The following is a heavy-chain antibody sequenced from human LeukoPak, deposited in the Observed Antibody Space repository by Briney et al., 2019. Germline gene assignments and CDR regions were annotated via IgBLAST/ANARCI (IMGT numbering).Heavy chain of an antibody. D-gene: IGHD4-17*01. CDR2: IYYSGST. J-gene: IGHJ5*02. CDR3: ARDLGTTVTTGWFDP. Sequence: SSETLSLTCTVSGGSISSSSYYWGWIRQPPGKGLEWIGSIYYSGSTYYDPSLKSRVTISVDTSKNQFSLKLSSVTAADTAVYYCARDLGTTVTTGWFDPWGQGTLVTVSS. V-gene: IGHV4-39*07. CDR1: GGSISSSSYY.